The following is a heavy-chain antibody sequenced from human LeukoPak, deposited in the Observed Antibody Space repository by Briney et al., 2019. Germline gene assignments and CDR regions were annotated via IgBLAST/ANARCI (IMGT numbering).Heavy chain of an antibody. CDR1: GGSISSGTYY. D-gene: IGHD6-19*01. J-gene: IGHJ4*02. CDR2: FYTSGST. V-gene: IGHV4-61*02. CDR3: ARETTLAGFASGLGFNY. Sequence: SETLSLTCTVSGGSISSGTYYWSWIRQPAGKGLEWIGRFYTSGSTNYNPSLKSRVTISVDTSRNQFSLKLSSVTAADTATYYCARETTLAGFASGLGFNYWGQGILVTVSS.